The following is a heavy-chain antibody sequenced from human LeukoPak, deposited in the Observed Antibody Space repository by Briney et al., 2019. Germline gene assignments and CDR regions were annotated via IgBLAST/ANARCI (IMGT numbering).Heavy chain of an antibody. CDR1: GYSISSGYY. J-gene: IGHJ4*02. Sequence: SETLSLXCSVSGYSISSGYYWGWIRQPPGKGLEWIGSIYHSGSTYYNPSLKSRVTISVDTSKNQFSLKLSSVTAADTAVYYCARGRIGSYGPFDYWGQGTLVTVSS. V-gene: IGHV4-38-2*02. CDR3: ARGRIGSYGPFDY. D-gene: IGHD1-26*01. CDR2: IYHSGST.